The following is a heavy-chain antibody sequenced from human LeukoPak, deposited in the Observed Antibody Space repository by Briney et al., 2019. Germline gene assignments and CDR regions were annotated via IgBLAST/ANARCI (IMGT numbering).Heavy chain of an antibody. CDR1: GGSFSGYY. CDR2: INHSGST. V-gene: IGHV4-34*01. D-gene: IGHD5-18*01. J-gene: IGHJ6*03. Sequence: SETLSLTCAVYGGSFSGYYWSWIRQPPGKGLEWIGEINHSGSTNYNPSLKSRVTISVDTSKNQFSLKLSSVTAADPAVYYGAKRVTTSDYYYYYRDVWGKGTGDSVFS. CDR3: AKRVTTSDYYYYYRDV.